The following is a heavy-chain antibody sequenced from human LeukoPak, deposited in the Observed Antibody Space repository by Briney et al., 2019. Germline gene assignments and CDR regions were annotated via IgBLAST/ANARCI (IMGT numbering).Heavy chain of an antibody. CDR2: ISWNSGSI. D-gene: IGHD5-24*01. CDR3: AKDRDGHDYCFDY. J-gene: IGHJ4*02. CDR1: GFTFDDYA. V-gene: IGHV3-9*01. Sequence: PGGSLRLSCAASGFTFDDYAMHWVRQAPGKGLEWVSGISWNSGSIGYADSVKGRFTISRGNAKNSLYLQMNSLRAEDTALYYCAKDRDGHDYCFDYWGQGTLVTVSS.